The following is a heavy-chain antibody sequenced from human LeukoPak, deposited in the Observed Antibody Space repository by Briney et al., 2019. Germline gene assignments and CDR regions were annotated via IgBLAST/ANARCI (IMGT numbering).Heavy chain of an antibody. CDR3: ARDVSRYCSSTSCYTGDY. CDR1: GGSISSYY. J-gene: IGHJ4*02. CDR2: SYTSGST. V-gene: IGHV4-4*07. D-gene: IGHD2-2*02. Sequence: PSETLSLTCTVSGGSISSYYWSWLRQPAGKGLAWIGRSYTSGSTNYNPSLKSRVTMSVDTSKNQFSLKLSSVTAADTAVYYCARDVSRYCSSTSCYTGDYWGQGTLVTVSS.